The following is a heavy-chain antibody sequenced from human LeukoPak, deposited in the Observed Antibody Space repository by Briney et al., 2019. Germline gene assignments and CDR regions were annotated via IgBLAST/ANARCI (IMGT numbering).Heavy chain of an antibody. CDR3: AKDRGYSGYDPLDY. V-gene: IGHV3-23*01. CDR2: TNSGGTST. J-gene: IGHJ4*02. D-gene: IGHD5-12*01. Sequence: GGSLRLSCATSGFPFSDFSMSWVRQAPGKGLEWISTTNSGGTSTYYAESVKGRFTISRDNSKNTLYLQMSSLRVEDTVVYYCAKDRGYSGYDPLDYWGQGTLVTVSS. CDR1: GFPFSDFS.